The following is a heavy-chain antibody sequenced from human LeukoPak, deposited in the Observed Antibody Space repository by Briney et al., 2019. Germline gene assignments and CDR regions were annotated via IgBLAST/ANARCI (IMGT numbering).Heavy chain of an antibody. V-gene: IGHV1-2*06. Sequence: GASVKVSCKASGYTFTGYYMHWVRQAPGQGLEWMGRINPNGGGTNYAQKFQGRVTMTRDTSISTAYMELSRLRSDDTAVYYCAREMFKLELDYYYYMDVWGKGTTVTVSS. CDR1: GYTFTGYY. CDR2: INPNGGGT. D-gene: IGHD1-7*01. J-gene: IGHJ6*03. CDR3: AREMFKLELDYYYYMDV.